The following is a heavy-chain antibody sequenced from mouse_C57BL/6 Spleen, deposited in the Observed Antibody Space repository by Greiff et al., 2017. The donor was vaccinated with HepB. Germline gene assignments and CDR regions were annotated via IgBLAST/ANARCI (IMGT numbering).Heavy chain of an antibody. V-gene: IGHV1-53*01. D-gene: IGHD1-1*01. CDR1: GYTFTSYW. J-gene: IGHJ1*03. CDR2: INPSNGGT. Sequence: QVQLQQPRTELVKPGASVKLSCKASGYTFTSYWMHWVKQRPGQGLEWIGNINPSNGGTNYNEKFKSKATLTVDKSSSTAYMQLSSLTSEDSAVYYCARTYYGSSYWYFDVWGTGTTVTVSS. CDR3: ARTYYGSSYWYFDV.